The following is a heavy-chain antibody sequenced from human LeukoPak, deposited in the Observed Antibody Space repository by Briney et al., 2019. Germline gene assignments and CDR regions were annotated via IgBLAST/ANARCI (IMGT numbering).Heavy chain of an antibody. V-gene: IGHV3-66*01. CDR3: ARGTVTMVDY. D-gene: IGHD3-10*01. CDR1: GFTFRNYW. Sequence: GGSLRLSCAAPGFTFRNYWMSGVRQAPGRGLEWVSVIYSGGSTYYADSVKGRFTISRDNSKNTLFLQMNSLRAGDTAVYYCARGTVTMVDYWGQGTLVTVSS. J-gene: IGHJ4*02. CDR2: IYSGGST.